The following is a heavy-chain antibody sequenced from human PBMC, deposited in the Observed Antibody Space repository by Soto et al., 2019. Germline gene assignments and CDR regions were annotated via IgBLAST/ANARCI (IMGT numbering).Heavy chain of an antibody. CDR1: GFTFSSHW. CDR2: INMDGTRT. V-gene: IGHV3-74*01. J-gene: IGHJ4*02. Sequence: EVQLVESGGGSVQPGGSLRLSCAASGFTFSSHWVHWVRQVPGKGLVWLSRINMDGTRTNYADSVNGRFAIFRDHAKNTVYLQMNSLRVEDSAAYYCARGGLGTFLLDYWGQGTLVNVS. CDR3: ARGGLGTFLLDY. D-gene: IGHD3-16*01.